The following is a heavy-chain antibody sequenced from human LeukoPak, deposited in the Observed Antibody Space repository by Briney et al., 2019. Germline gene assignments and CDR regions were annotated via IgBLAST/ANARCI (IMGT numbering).Heavy chain of an antibody. CDR2: MNPNSGNT. Sequence: ASVKVSCKASGYTFTSYDINWVRQATGQGLERMGWMNPNSGNTGYAQKFQGRVTMTRNTSISTAYMELSSLRSEDTAVYYCARGLVQDYYYYGMDVWGQGTTVTVSS. J-gene: IGHJ6*02. D-gene: IGHD1-26*01. V-gene: IGHV1-8*01. CDR3: ARGLVQDYYYYGMDV. CDR1: GYTFTSYD.